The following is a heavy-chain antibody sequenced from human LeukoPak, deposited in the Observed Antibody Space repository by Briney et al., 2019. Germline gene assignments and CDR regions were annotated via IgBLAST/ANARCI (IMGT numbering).Heavy chain of an antibody. V-gene: IGHV1-69*13. Sequence: SVKVSCKASGGTFSSYAISWVRQAPGQGLEWMGGIIPIFGTANYAQKFQGRVTITADESTSTAYMELSSLRSEDTAVYYCARVVGSWYYFDYWGRGTLVTVSS. D-gene: IGHD2-15*01. J-gene: IGHJ4*02. CDR2: IIPIFGTA. CDR1: GGTFSSYA. CDR3: ARVVGSWYYFDY.